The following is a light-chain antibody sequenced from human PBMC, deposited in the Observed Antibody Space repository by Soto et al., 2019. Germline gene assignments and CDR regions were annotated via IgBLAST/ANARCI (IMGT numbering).Light chain of an antibody. CDR3: QQYNSYPRT. Sequence: EVVLTQSPATLSLSPGERATLSCRASQTVGIYLAWYQQKPGQAPRLLIYDASSRAAGIPARFSGSGSGTDFTLTISSLEPEDFATYYCQQYNSYPRTFGQGTKLEIK. V-gene: IGKV3-11*01. CDR1: QTVGIY. CDR2: DAS. J-gene: IGKJ2*02.